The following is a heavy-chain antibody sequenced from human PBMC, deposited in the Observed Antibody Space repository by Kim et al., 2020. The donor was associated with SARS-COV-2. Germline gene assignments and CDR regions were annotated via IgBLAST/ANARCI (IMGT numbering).Heavy chain of an antibody. J-gene: IGHJ6*03. Sequence: SETLSLTCSVSGGSFTNYYWTWIRQPPGKGLEWTGYVHTSGNTNYNPSLRSRVTISVDTSKNQFSLQLSSVTAADTAGYYCAGGDIVAYNYYMDVWGRGTTCTFSS. V-gene: IGHV4-59*01. D-gene: IGHD3-16*01. CDR1: GGSFTNYY. CDR3: AGGDIVAYNYYMDV. CDR2: VHTSGNT.